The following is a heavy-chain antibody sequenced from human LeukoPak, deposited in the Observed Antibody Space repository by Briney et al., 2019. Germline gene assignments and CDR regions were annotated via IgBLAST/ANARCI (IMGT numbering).Heavy chain of an antibody. V-gene: IGHV3-21*01. D-gene: IGHD4-17*01. Sequence: PGGSLRLSCAASGFTFSSYSMNWVRQAPGKGLEWVSSISSSSSYIYYADSLKGRFTIPRDNAKNSLYLQMNSLRAEDTAVYYCARGGSDYGDYGYNWFDPWGQGTLVTVSS. CDR2: ISSSSSYI. CDR3: ARGGSDYGDYGYNWFDP. CDR1: GFTFSSYS. J-gene: IGHJ5*02.